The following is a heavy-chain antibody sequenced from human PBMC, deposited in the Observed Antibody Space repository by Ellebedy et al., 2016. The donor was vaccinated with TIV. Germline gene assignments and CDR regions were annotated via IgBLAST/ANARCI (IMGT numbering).Heavy chain of an antibody. CDR1: GGSISGSSYY. Sequence: SETLSLTCTVSGGSISGSSYYWGWIRQPPGKGLEWIGNLFDTGNTYYNPSLSSRVSISVDTSKNQFSLRLTSVTAADTAVYYCATSLLIFSFDKCYFDLWGRGTLVTVSS. V-gene: IGHV4-39*01. CDR2: LFDTGNT. D-gene: IGHD3/OR15-3a*01. CDR3: ATSLLIFSFDKCYFDL. J-gene: IGHJ2*01.